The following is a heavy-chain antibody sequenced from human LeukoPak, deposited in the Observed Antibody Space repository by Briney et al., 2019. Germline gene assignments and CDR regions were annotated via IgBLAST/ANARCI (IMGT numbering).Heavy chain of an antibody. V-gene: IGHV3-11*01. Sequence: GGSLRLSCAASGFTFSDYYMSWIRQAPGKGLEWVSYISSSGSTIYYADSVKGRFTISRDNAKNSLYLQMNSLRAEDTAVYYCARALYYYDSRVRGAFDIWGQGTMVTVSS. CDR2: ISSSGSTI. CDR3: ARALYYYDSRVRGAFDI. J-gene: IGHJ3*02. D-gene: IGHD3-22*01. CDR1: GFTFSDYY.